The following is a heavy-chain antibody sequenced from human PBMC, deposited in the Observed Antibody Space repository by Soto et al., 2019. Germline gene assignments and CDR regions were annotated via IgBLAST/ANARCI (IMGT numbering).Heavy chain of an antibody. Sequence: ASVKVSCKASGGTFSSYTIGWVRQAPGQGLEWMGGIIPIFGTANYAQKFQGRVTITADESTSTAYMELSSLRSEDTAVYYCARGRVYQLLSRNQYYYYGRDVWGQGTTVTVSS. D-gene: IGHD2-2*01. J-gene: IGHJ6*02. CDR2: IIPIFGTA. CDR1: GGTFSSYT. V-gene: IGHV1-69*13. CDR3: ARGRVYQLLSRNQYYYYGRDV.